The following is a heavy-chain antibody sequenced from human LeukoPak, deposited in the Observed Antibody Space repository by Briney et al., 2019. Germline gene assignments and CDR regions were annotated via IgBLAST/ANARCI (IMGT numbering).Heavy chain of an antibody. CDR3: ARHGGPSSSWFFPIDY. Sequence: SETLSLTCTVSGGSISSGGYYWSWIRQHPGKGLEWIGYIYYSGSTYYNPSLKSRVTISVDTSKNQFSLELSSVTAADTAVYYCARHGGPSSSWFFPIDYWGQGTLVTVSS. CDR2: IYYSGST. J-gene: IGHJ4*02. D-gene: IGHD6-13*01. CDR1: GGSISSGGYY. V-gene: IGHV4-31*03.